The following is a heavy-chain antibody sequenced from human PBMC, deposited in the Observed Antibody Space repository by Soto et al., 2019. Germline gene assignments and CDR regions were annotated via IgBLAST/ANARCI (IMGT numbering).Heavy chain of an antibody. V-gene: IGHV4-59*01. Sequence: QVQLQESGPGLVKPSETLSLTCTVSGASIRSYFWSWIRQPPGKGLEWIGYFYYSVSTNYNPSLKTRVTMSIDTSKSQFSLKLTSVTAADTAIYYCASRGDYDPLFDYWGQGTLVTVSS. CDR3: ASRGDYDPLFDY. J-gene: IGHJ4*02. D-gene: IGHD3-16*01. CDR2: FYYSVST. CDR1: GASIRSYF.